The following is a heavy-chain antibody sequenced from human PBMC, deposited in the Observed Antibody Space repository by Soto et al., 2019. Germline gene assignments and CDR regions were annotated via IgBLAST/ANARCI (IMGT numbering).Heavy chain of an antibody. D-gene: IGHD3-22*01. CDR2: ISGSGGST. CDR1: GFTFSSYA. CDR3: AKYLEAPVLGLFYYVSSGYYYGFDD. Sequence: EVQLVESGGGLVQPGGSLRLSCAASGFTFSSYAMSWVRQAPGKRLEWVSAISGSGGSTYYADSVKGRFTISRDNSKITLYLQRNTLRAEDTAVYHRAKYLEAPVLGLFYYVSSGYYYGFDDWGQGTLVTVS. J-gene: IGHJ4*02. V-gene: IGHV3-23*04.